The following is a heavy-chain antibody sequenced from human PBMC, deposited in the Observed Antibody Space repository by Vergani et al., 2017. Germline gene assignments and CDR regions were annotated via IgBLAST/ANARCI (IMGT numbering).Heavy chain of an antibody. J-gene: IGHJ5*02. CDR3: ARGRRRSSLYGGLNWFDP. CDR2: INHSGST. Sequence: QVQLQQWGAGLLKPSETLSLTCAVYGGSFSGYYWSWIRQPPGKGLEWIGEINHSGSTNYNPSLKSRVTISVDTSKNQFSLKLSSVTAADTAVYYCARGRRRSSLYGGLNWFDPWGRGTLVAVSS. V-gene: IGHV4-34*01. CDR1: GGSFSGYY. D-gene: IGHD4-23*01.